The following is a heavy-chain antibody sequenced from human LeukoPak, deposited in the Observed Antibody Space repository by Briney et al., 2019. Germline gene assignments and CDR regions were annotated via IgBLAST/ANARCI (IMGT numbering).Heavy chain of an antibody. D-gene: IGHD2-2*01. V-gene: IGHV1-2*02. Sequence: ASVKVSCKASGYTFTGYYMHWVRQAPGQGLEWIGWINPNSGGTNYAQKFQGRVTMTRDTSISTAYMEPSGLRSDDTAVYYCARDGGIQYPDYYFDYWGQGTLVNVSS. CDR3: ARDGGIQYPDYYFDY. CDR2: INPNSGGT. CDR1: GYTFTGYY. J-gene: IGHJ4*02.